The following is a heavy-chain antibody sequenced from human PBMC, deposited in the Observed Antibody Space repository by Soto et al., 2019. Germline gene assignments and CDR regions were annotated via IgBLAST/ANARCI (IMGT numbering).Heavy chain of an antibody. D-gene: IGHD4-17*01. J-gene: IGHJ4*02. V-gene: IGHV4-59*08. CDR1: GGSTSSYY. CDR3: ARRYGYYFDY. Sequence: SETLSLTCTVSGGSTSSYYWSWIRQPPGKGLEWIGYIYYSGSTNYNPSLKSRVTISVDTSKNQLSLKLSSVTAADTAVYYCARRYGYYFDYWGQGTLVTVSS. CDR2: IYYSGST.